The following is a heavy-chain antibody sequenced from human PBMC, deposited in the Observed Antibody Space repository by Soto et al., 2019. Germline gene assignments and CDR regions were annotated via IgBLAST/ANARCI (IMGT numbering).Heavy chain of an antibody. V-gene: IGHV4-61*01. Sequence: KPSETLSLTCTVSGGSVSSGSYYWSWIRQPPGKGLEWIGYIYYSGSTNYNPSLKSRVTISVDTSKNQFSLKLSSVTAADTAVYYCASWGFYDSSGYYPEYFQHWGQCTLVTVSS. J-gene: IGHJ1*01. CDR3: ASWGFYDSSGYYPEYFQH. CDR2: IYYSGST. CDR1: GGSVSSGSYY. D-gene: IGHD3-22*01.